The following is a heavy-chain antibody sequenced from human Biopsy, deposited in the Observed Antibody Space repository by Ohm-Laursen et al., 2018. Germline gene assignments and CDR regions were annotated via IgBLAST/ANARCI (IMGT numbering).Heavy chain of an antibody. V-gene: IGHV1-69*04. J-gene: IGHJ4*02. Sequence: ASVKVSCKASGGTLITYAISWVRQAPGQGLEWMGRIIPIIHVPTYAQSFQGRVTISADKSTSTAYMELSGLRSEDTAVYYCASLEDRTFDKWGQGTLVTVSS. CDR3: ASLEDRTFDK. CDR2: IIPIIHVP. CDR1: GGTLITYA.